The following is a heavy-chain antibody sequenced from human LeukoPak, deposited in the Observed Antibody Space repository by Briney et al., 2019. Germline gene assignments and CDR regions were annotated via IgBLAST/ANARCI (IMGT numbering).Heavy chain of an antibody. CDR2: IRSDSTTI. Sequence: GGSLRLSCAASGFIFSTYSMTWVRQAPGKGLQWVSYIRSDSTTIYYADSVKGRFTISRDNAKNSLYLQMSGLRAEDTAVYYCARYGALGSCSGGSCPFDYWGQGTLVTVSS. D-gene: IGHD2-15*01. CDR3: ARYGALGSCSGGSCPFDY. CDR1: GFIFSTYS. J-gene: IGHJ4*02. V-gene: IGHV3-48*01.